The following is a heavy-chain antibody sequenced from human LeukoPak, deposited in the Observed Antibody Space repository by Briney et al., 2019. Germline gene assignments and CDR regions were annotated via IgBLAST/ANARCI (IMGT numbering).Heavy chain of an antibody. CDR2: ISGTGGST. D-gene: IGHD2/OR15-2a*01. CDR1: GFTFSSYS. CDR3: AKGGCNSVSCTYFDY. Sequence: QPGGSLRLSCAASGFTFSSYSMNWARQAPGKGLEWISAISGTGGSTFYADSVKGRFTISRDNSKNILNLQMNSLRAQDTAVYYCAKGGCNSVSCTYFDYWGQGTLVTVSS. J-gene: IGHJ4*02. V-gene: IGHV3-23*01.